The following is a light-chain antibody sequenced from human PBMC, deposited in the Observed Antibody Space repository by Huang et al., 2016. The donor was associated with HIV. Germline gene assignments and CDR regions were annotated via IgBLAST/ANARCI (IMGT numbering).Light chain of an antibody. J-gene: IGKJ4*02. Sequence: DIKMTQSPSSVSASIGDRVSFTCRASQDVNKWLAWYQQKPGVARKLLVYASSTLQSGAPSRFRGSGSGTHVTLTINNLQAEDFATYFCQQSVTFPLTFGGGTKVELK. CDR2: ASS. V-gene: IGKV1-12*01. CDR1: QDVNKW. CDR3: QQSVTFPLT.